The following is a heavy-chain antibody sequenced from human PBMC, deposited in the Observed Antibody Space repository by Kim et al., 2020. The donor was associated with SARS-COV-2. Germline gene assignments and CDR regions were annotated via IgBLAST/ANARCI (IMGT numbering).Heavy chain of an antibody. J-gene: IGHJ1*01. D-gene: IGHD6-19*01. V-gene: IGHV3-7*01. CDR2: IKQDGSEK. CDR3: ARGDKQWLVLVPENEYFQH. CDR1: GFTFSSYW. Sequence: GGSLRLSCAASGFTFSSYWMSWVRQAPGKGLEWVANIKQDGSEKYYVDSVKGRFTISRDNAKNSLYLQMNSLRAEDTAVYYCARGDKQWLVLVPENEYFQHWGQGTLVTVSS.